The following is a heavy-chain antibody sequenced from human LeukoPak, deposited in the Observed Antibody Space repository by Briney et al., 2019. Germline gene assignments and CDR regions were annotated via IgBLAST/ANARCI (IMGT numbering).Heavy chain of an antibody. CDR2: ISSSGSTI. D-gene: IGHD5-12*01. CDR3: AKSPQIVVATRWFDP. CDR1: GFTFSDYY. J-gene: IGHJ5*02. Sequence: GGSLRLSCAASGFTFSDYYMSWIRQAPGKGLEWVSYISSSGSTIYYADSVKGRFTISRDNSKNTLYLQMNSLRAEDTAVYYCAKSPQIVVATRWFDPWGQGTLVTVSS. V-gene: IGHV3-11*01.